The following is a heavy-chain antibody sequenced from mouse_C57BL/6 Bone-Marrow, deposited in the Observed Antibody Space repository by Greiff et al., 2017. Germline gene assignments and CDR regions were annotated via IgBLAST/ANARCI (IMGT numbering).Heavy chain of an antibody. CDR1: GYTFTSYW. J-gene: IGHJ4*01. CDR3: ARVGGSSYAMDY. V-gene: IGHV1-59*01. Sequence: QVQLQQPGAELVRPGTSVKLSCKASGYTFTSYWMHWVKQRPGQGLEWIGVIDPSDSYTNSNQKFKGKATLTVDTSSRTAYMQLSSLTSEDSAVYYCARVGGSSYAMDYWGQGTSVTVSS. D-gene: IGHD1-1*01. CDR2: IDPSDSYT.